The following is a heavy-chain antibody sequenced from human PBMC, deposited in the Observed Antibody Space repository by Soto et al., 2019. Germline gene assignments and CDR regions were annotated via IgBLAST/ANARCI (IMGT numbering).Heavy chain of an antibody. CDR2: ISYDGNYI. J-gene: IGHJ6*02. CDR1: GFTFSTYG. V-gene: IGHV3-30*03. CDR3: ARGSKAGDGYNSVDYYYYGMDV. Sequence: GGSLRLSCAVSGFTFSTYGMHWVRQAPGKGLEWVAVISYDGNYIYYADSVKGRFTISRDNSKYTLYLQMDSLRGEDTAVYYCARGSKAGDGYNSVDYYYYGMDVWGQGTTVTVSS. D-gene: IGHD5-12*01.